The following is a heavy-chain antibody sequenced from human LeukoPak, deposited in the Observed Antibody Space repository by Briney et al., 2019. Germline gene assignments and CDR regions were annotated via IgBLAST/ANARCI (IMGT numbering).Heavy chain of an antibody. V-gene: IGHV4-59*01. CDR2: IYYSGST. D-gene: IGHD2-2*01. CDR1: GGPISSYY. Sequence: PSETLSLTCTVSGGPISSYYWSWLRQPPGKGLEWIGYIYYSGSTNYNPSLKSRVTISVDTSKNQFSLKLSSVTAADTAVYYCARCSSTSCYYVYWGQGTLVTVSS. CDR3: ARCSSTSCYYVY. J-gene: IGHJ4*02.